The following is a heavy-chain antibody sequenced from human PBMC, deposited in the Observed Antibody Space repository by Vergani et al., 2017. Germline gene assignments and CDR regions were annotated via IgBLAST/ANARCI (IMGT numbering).Heavy chain of an antibody. CDR3: SRSRVYSGYDPPYYFYMDV. J-gene: IGHJ6*03. V-gene: IGHV6-1*01. CDR2: TYYRSKWYN. Sequence: QVQLQQSGPGLVKPSQTLSLTCAISGDSLSSNSAAWNWIRQSPSRGLEWLGMTYYRSKWYNDYAVSVKSRITINPDTSKNQFSLQLNSVSPEDTAVYYCSRSRVYSGYDPPYYFYMDVWGKGTTVTVSS. CDR1: GDSLSSNSAA. D-gene: IGHD5-12*01.